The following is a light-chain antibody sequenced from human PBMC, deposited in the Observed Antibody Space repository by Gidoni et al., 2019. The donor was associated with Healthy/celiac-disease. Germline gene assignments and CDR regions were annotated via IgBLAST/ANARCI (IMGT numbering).Light chain of an antibody. Sequence: QSALTQPASVSGSPGHSITISCAGTSSDVGSFYLVSWYQQYPGKAPKLMIYEGSKRPSGVSNRFSGSKSGNTASLTISGLQAEDEADYYCCSYAGSSTLFGGGTKLTVL. CDR1: SSDVGSFYL. CDR2: EGS. J-gene: IGLJ3*02. V-gene: IGLV2-23*01. CDR3: CSYAGSSTL.